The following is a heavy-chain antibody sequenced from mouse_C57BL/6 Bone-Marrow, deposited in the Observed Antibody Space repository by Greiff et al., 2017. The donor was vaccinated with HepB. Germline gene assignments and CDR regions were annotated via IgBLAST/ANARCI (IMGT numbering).Heavy chain of an antibody. CDR3: ARKALRYPAWFAY. CDR2: INPSSGYT. J-gene: IGHJ3*01. V-gene: IGHV1-7*01. CDR1: GYTFTSYW. D-gene: IGHD1-1*01. Sequence: VNLVESGAELAKPGASVKLSCKASGYTFTSYWMHWVKQRPGQGLEWIGYINPSSGYTKYNQKFKDKATLTADKSSSTAYMQLSSLTYEDSAVYYCARKALRYPAWFAYWGQGTLVTVSA.